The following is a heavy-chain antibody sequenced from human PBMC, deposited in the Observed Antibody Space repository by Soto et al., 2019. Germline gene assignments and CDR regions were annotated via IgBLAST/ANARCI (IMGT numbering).Heavy chain of an antibody. V-gene: IGHV1-69*13. CDR2: IIPIFGTA. CDR3: ARESRRYYYYDSSGYQSRRYYFDY. CDR1: GVTFSSYA. D-gene: IGHD3-22*01. Sequence: SVKVSCKASGVTFSSYAISWVRQAPGQGLEWMGGIIPIFGTANYAQKFQGRVTITADESTSTAYMELSSLRSEDTAVYYCARESRRYYYYDSSGYQSRRYYFDYWG. J-gene: IGHJ4*01.